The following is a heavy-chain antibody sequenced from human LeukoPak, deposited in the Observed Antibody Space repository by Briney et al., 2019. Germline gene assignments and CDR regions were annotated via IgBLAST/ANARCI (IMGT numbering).Heavy chain of an antibody. CDR2: IYYSGST. J-gene: IGHJ5*02. Sequence: SSETLSLTCTVSGGSISSGGYYWSWIRQHPGKGLEWIGYIYYSGSTYYNPSLKSRVTISVDTSKNQFSLKLSSVTAADTAVYYCARVLLMVYWFDPWGQGTLVTVSS. D-gene: IGHD2-8*01. CDR3: ARVLLMVYWFDP. CDR1: GGSISSGGYY. V-gene: IGHV4-31*03.